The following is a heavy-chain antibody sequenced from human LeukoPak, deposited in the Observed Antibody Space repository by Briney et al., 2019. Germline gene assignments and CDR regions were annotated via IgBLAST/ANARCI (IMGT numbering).Heavy chain of an antibody. J-gene: IGHJ4*02. D-gene: IGHD2-2*01. CDR3: AREAGGYCSSTSCLLGY. CDR2: IIPILGIA. CDR1: GGTFSSYA. V-gene: IGHV1-69*04. Sequence: SVKVSCQASGGTFSSYAISWVRQAPGQGLEWMGRIIPILGIANYAQKFQGRVTITADKSTSTAYMELSSLRSEDTAVYYCAREAGGYCSSTSCLLGYWGQGTLVTASS.